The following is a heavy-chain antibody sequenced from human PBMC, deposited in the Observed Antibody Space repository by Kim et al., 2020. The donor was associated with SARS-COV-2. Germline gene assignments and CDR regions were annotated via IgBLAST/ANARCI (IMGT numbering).Heavy chain of an antibody. Sequence: ASVKVSCKVSGYTLTELSMHWVRQAPGKGLEWMGGFDPEDGETIYAQKFQGRVTMTEDTSTDTAYMELSSLRSEDTALYYCATVTVNVLLRFGGFDPWGQGTLVTVSS. J-gene: IGHJ5*02. D-gene: IGHD3-10*01. CDR1: GYTLTELS. V-gene: IGHV1-24*01. CDR3: ATVTVNVLLRFGGFDP. CDR2: FDPEDGET.